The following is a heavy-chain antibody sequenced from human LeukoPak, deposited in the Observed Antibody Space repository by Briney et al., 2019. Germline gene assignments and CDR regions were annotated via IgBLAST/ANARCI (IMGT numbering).Heavy chain of an antibody. CDR2: ISYDGSNK. CDR1: GFTFSSYG. Sequence: GRSLRLSCAASGFTFSSYGMHWVRQAPGKGLEWVAVISYDGSNKYYADSVKGRFTISRDNSKNTLYLQMNSLRAEDTAVYYCARDPSYGSGSYFDYWGQGTLVTVSS. V-gene: IGHV3-30*03. J-gene: IGHJ4*02. CDR3: ARDPSYGSGSYFDY. D-gene: IGHD3-10*01.